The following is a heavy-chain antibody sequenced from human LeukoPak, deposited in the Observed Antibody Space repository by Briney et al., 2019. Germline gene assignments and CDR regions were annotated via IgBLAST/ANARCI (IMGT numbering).Heavy chain of an antibody. CDR2: IKSDGSEK. J-gene: IGHJ4*02. CDR1: GFTFSSYW. D-gene: IGHD3-22*01. CDR3: ARVSSGSSRDY. Sequence: GGSLRLSCAASGFTFSSYWMSWVRLAPGKGLEWVATIKSDGSEKHYVDSVKGRFTISRDNAKTSLYLQMNSLRVEDTAVYYCARVSSGSSRDYWGQGTLVTDSS. V-gene: IGHV3-7*01.